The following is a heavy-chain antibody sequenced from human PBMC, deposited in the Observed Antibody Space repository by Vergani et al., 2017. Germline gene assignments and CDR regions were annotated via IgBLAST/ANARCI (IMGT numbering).Heavy chain of an antibody. CDR2: ISSSGNYF. J-gene: IGHJ6*02. CDR3: ARDQGTGTNRHHYGLDV. Sequence: EEHLVESGGGLVKPGGSLRLSCVASGFTFGSYSVNWVRQAPGGGLEWVSSISSSGNYFYYAASVKGRFSLSRDNAKNLLSLQMNSLRADDTAVYYCARDQGTGTNRHHYGLDVWGQGTTVTVSS. V-gene: IGHV3-21*06. D-gene: IGHD4-17*01. CDR1: GFTFGSYS.